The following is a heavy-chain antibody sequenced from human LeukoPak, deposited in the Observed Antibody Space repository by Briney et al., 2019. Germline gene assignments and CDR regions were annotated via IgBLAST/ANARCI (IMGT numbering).Heavy chain of an antibody. CDR2: TSDGST. J-gene: IGHJ4*02. V-gene: IGHV4-39*01. Sequence: PSETLSLTCTVSGGSISSSIYYWGWIRQPPGKGLEWIATTSDGSTYYSPSLKSRVTISVDTSKNQFSLILASVTAADTAVYYCARRSGSGHSRRPFDYWGQGTLVTVSS. D-gene: IGHD4-23*01. CDR1: GGSISSSIYY. CDR3: ARRSGSGHSRRPFDY.